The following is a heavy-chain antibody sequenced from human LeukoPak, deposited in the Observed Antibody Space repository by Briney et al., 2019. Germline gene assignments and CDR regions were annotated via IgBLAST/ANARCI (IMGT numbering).Heavy chain of an antibody. J-gene: IGHJ4*02. V-gene: IGHV3-53*01. CDR2: IYSGGST. D-gene: IGHD3-10*01. Sequence: GGSLRLSCAASGFTVSSNYMSWVRQAPGKGLEWVSVIYSGGSTYYADSVKGRFTISRDNSKNMLYLQMNSLRAEDTAVYYCARVMVRGDYFDYWGQGTLVTVSS. CDR3: ARVMVRGDYFDY. CDR1: GFTVSSNY.